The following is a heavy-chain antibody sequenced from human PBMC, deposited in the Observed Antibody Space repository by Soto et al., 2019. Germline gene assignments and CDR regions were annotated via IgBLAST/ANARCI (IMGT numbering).Heavy chain of an antibody. CDR2: ISYDGSNK. V-gene: IGHV3-30*03. Sequence: GGSLRLSCAASGFTFSSYGMHWVRQAPGKGLEWVAVISYDGSNKYYADSVKGRFTISRDNSKNTLYLQMNSLRAEDTAVYYCAIDYGGNSRMPHFWSQGTLDTVSA. D-gene: IGHD2-21*02. J-gene: IGHJ4*02. CDR3: AIDYGGNSRMPHF. CDR1: GFTFSSYG.